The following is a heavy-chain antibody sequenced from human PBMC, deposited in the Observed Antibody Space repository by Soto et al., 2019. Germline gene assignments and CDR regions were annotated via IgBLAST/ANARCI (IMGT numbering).Heavy chain of an antibody. D-gene: IGHD3-16*01. Sequence: QVQLVQSGAEVKKPGSSVKVSCKAPGGTFSSYTISWVRQAPGQGLEWMGRIIPILGIAKYAQKFQGRVTITADKSTSTAYMELSSLRSEDTGVYYCARDLGGPLIDYWGQGTLVTVSS. CDR1: GGTFSSYT. CDR2: IIPILGIA. J-gene: IGHJ4*02. CDR3: ARDLGGPLIDY. V-gene: IGHV1-69*08.